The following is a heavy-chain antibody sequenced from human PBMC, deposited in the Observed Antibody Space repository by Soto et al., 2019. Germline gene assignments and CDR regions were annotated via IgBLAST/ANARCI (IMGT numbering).Heavy chain of an antibody. V-gene: IGHV4-34*01. J-gene: IGHJ5*02. Sequence: SETLSLTCAVYGGSFSGYYWSWIRQPPGKGLEWIGEINHSGSTNYNPSLKSRVTISVDTSKNQFSLKLSSVTAADTAVYYCARGPRMWTFFGVVIGLLSPWARGSSVPVSA. CDR3: ARGPRMWTFFGVVIGLLSP. CDR1: GGSFSGYY. CDR2: INHSGST. D-gene: IGHD3-3*01.